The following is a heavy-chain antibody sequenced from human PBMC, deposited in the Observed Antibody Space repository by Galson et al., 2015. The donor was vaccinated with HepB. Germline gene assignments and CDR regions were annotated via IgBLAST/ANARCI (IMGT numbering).Heavy chain of an antibody. CDR1: GFTFSDYY. CDR2: ISLSSTTI. CDR3: ARAALGWIDP. J-gene: IGHJ5*02. Sequence: LRLSCAASGFTFSDYYMSWIRQAPGKGLEWVSYISLSSTTIYYADSVKGRFTTSRDNAKNSLYLQMNGLRVEDTAVYYCARAALGWIDPWGQGTLVTVSS. D-gene: IGHD6-25*01. V-gene: IGHV3-11*01.